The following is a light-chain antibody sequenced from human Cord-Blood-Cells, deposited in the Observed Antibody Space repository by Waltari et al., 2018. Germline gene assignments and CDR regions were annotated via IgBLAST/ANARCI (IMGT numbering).Light chain of an antibody. CDR3: QQYYSTPLT. CDR1: QCVLYSSNNKNY. J-gene: IGKJ4*01. CDR2: WAS. V-gene: IGKV4-1*01. Sequence: DIVITKSPESLAVSLGERATYNCKSSQCVLYSSNNKNYLAWYQQKPGQPPKLLIYWASTRESGVPDRFSGSGSGRDFTLTISSLQAEDVAVYYCQQYYSTPLTFGGGTKVEIK.